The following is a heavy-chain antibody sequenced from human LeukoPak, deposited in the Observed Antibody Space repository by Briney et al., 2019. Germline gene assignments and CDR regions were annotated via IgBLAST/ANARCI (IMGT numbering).Heavy chain of an antibody. CDR1: GGSISSSSYY. V-gene: IGHV4-39*01. Sequence: SETLSLTCTVSGGSISSSSYYWGWIRQPPGKGLEWIGSIYYSGSTHYNPSLKSRVTISVDTSKNQFSLKLSSVTAADTAVYYCARPASSMVRGVTNWFDPWGQGTLVTVSS. CDR2: IYYSGST. D-gene: IGHD3-10*01. CDR3: ARPASSMVRGVTNWFDP. J-gene: IGHJ5*02.